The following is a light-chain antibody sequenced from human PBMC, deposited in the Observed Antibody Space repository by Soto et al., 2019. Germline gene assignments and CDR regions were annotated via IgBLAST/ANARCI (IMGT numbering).Light chain of an antibody. Sequence: EIVMTQSPATLSVSPGERATLSGGASQSVSSNLAWYQQKPGQAPRLLIYGASTRATGIPARFRGSGSGTKFTLNISSLQSEDFAVYYCQQYNNWPWTFGQGTKV. J-gene: IGKJ1*01. V-gene: IGKV3-15*01. CDR2: GAS. CDR1: QSVSSN. CDR3: QQYNNWPWT.